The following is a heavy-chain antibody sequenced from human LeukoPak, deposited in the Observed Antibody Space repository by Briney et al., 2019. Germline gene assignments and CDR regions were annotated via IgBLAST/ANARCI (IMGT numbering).Heavy chain of an antibody. J-gene: IGHJ4*02. Sequence: PGGSLRLSCAASGFTVSSNYMSWVRQAPGKGLEWVSVIYSGGSTYYADSVKGRFTISRDNAKNTLYLQMNSLRAEDTAVYFCARDPSAFAGYFDFWGQGTLVTASS. CDR1: GFTVSSNY. CDR3: ARDPSAFAGYFDF. V-gene: IGHV3-66*01. D-gene: IGHD3-10*01. CDR2: IYSGGST.